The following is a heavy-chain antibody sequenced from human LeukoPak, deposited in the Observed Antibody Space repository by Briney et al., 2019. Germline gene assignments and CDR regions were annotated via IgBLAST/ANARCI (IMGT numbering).Heavy chain of an antibody. CDR3: ARVGHDYGDYGRWVDY. Sequence: GSLRLSCAASGFTFNSYSMNWVRQAPGKGLEWVSSISSSSSYIYYADSVKGRFTISRDNAKNSLYLQMNSLRAEDTAVYYCARVGHDYGDYGRWVDYWGQGTLVTVSS. CDR2: ISSSSSYI. CDR1: GFTFNSYS. D-gene: IGHD4-17*01. J-gene: IGHJ4*02. V-gene: IGHV3-21*01.